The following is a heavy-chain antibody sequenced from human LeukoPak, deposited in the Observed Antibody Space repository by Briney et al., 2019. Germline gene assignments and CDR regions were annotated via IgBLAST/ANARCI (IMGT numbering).Heavy chain of an antibody. CDR1: GGTFSSYA. J-gene: IGHJ6*03. V-gene: IGHV1-69*05. CDR3: AQGYYDFWSGYSHHYYYMDV. CDR2: IIPIFGTA. D-gene: IGHD3-3*01. Sequence: SVKVSCKASGGTFSSYAISWVRQAPGQGLEWMGRIIPIFGTANYAQKFKGRVTITTDESTSTAYMELSILRSEDTAVYYCAQGYYDFWSGYSHHYYYMDVWGKGTTVTVSS.